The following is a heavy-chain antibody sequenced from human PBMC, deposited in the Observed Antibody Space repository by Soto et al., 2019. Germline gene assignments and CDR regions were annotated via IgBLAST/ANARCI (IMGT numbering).Heavy chain of an antibody. J-gene: IGHJ4*02. CDR3: ASSIN. CDR1: GFPFSSNG. V-gene: IGHV3-33*03. CDR2: IWYDGSKK. Sequence: LRLSCAASGFPFSSNGMHCVRQAPGKGLDWVGVIWYDGSKKDYAESVKGRFTISRDNSKNMLYLQMNSLRADDRAVYYCASSINWGQGTLVTVSS.